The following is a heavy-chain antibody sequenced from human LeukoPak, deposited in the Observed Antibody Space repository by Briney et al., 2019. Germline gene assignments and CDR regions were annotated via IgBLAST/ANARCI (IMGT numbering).Heavy chain of an antibody. CDR2: INHSGST. CDR1: GGSISSSSYY. D-gene: IGHD6-13*01. J-gene: IGHJ4*02. CDR3: ASSTAAAGTFDY. V-gene: IGHV4-39*07. Sequence: PSETLSLTCTVSGGSISSSSYYWSWIRQPPGKGLEWIGEINHSGSTNYNPSLKSRVTISVDTSKNQFSLKLSSVTAADTAVYYCASSTAAAGTFDYWGQGTLVTVSS.